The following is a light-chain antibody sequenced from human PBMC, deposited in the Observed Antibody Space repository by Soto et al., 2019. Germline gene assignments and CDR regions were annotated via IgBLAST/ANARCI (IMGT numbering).Light chain of an antibody. CDR1: QDINIY. J-gene: IGKJ4*01. CDR2: DAS. CDR3: QQYGNLPLT. Sequence: DIQMTQSPSSLSAFVGDRVTITCQASQDINIYLNWYQQKPGKAPKLLIYDASNLATGVPSKFSGSRSGTDFTFSISSLQPEDIATYYCQQYGNLPLTFGGGNKVEL. V-gene: IGKV1-33*01.